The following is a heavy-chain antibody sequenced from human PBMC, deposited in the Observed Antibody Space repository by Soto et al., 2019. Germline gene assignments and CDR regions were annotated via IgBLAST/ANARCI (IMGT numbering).Heavy chain of an antibody. V-gene: IGHV3-23*01. J-gene: IGHJ5*02. CDR3: AKGSRYHWNDGGWFDP. Sequence: EVQLLESGGGLVQPGGSLRLSCAASGFTFSSYAMSWVRQAPGKGLEWVSAISGSGGSTYYADSVKGRFTISRDNSKNTLYLQMNSLRAEDTAVYYCAKGSRYHWNDGGWFDPWGQGTLVTVSS. CDR1: GFTFSSYA. D-gene: IGHD1-1*01. CDR2: ISGSGGST.